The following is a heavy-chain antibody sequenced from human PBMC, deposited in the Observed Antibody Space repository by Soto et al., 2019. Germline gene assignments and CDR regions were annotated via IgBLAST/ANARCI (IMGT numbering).Heavy chain of an antibody. D-gene: IGHD3-10*01. J-gene: IGHJ6*02. CDR1: GGTFSSYT. CDR3: ARDGWFRELLLDV. Sequence: SVKVSCKASGGTFSSYTISWVRQAPGQGLEWMGRIIPILGIANYAQKFQGRVTITADKSTSTAYMELSSLRSEDTAVYYCARDGWFRELLLDVWGQGTTVIVSS. CDR2: IIPILGIA. V-gene: IGHV1-69*04.